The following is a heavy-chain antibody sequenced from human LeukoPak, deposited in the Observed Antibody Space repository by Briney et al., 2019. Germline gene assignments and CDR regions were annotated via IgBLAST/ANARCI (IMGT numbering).Heavy chain of an antibody. J-gene: IGHJ5*02. V-gene: IGHV4-34*01. CDR1: GGSFSGYY. CDR3: ARHYYYGSGSYYKGLKSWFDP. CDR2: INHSGST. Sequence: SETLSLTCAVYGGSFSGYYWSWIRQPPGKGLEWIGEINHSGSTNYNPSLKSRVTISVDTSKNQFSLKLSSVTAADTAVYYCARHYYYGSGSYYKGLKSWFDPWGQGTLVTISS. D-gene: IGHD3-10*01.